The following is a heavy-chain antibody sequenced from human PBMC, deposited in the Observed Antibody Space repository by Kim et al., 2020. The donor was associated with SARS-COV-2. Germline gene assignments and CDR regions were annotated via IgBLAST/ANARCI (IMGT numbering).Heavy chain of an antibody. D-gene: IGHD3-22*01. J-gene: IGHJ6*02. Sequence: SETLSLTCTVSGGSISSYYWSWIRQPPGKGLERIGYIYYSGSTNYNPSLKSRVTISVDTSKHQSSLRLSSVTAADTAVYYCARERRADNYCYYYGMDVWGPRTTVTVSS. CDR3: ARERRADNYCYYYGMDV. V-gene: IGHV4-59*01. CDR2: IYYSGST. CDR1: GGSISSYY.